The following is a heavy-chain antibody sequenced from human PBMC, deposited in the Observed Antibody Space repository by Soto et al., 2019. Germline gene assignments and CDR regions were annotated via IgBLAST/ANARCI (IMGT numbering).Heavy chain of an antibody. J-gene: IGHJ6*03. CDR2: IYYSGNT. D-gene: IGHD2-2*01. CDR3: ARAQMLLFDYYYMDV. V-gene: IGHV4-39*01. CDR1: GGSISSGRYY. Sequence: QLLASGPRLVKPSETLSLTCTVSGGSISSGRYYWAWIRQPPGKGLEWIGSIYYSGNTFYNPSLKSRVTISVDTSTNQFSLKLSSVTAADTAVYYCARAQMLLFDYYYMDVWGKGTTVAVSS.